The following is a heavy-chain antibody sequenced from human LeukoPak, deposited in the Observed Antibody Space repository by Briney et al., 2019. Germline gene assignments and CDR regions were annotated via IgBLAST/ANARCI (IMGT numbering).Heavy chain of an antibody. Sequence: GESLRISCQGSGYSFTSYWISWVRQMPGKGLEWMGRIDPSDSYTNYSPSFQGHVTISADKSISTAYLQWSSLKASDTATYYCARSVRYFDWLFLWGQGTLVTVSS. V-gene: IGHV5-10-1*01. CDR1: GYSFTSYW. J-gene: IGHJ4*02. CDR2: IDPSDSYT. D-gene: IGHD3-9*01. CDR3: ARSVRYFDWLFL.